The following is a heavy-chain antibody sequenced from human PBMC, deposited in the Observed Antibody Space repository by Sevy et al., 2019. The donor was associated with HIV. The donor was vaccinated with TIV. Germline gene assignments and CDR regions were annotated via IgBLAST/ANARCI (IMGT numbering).Heavy chain of an antibody. D-gene: IGHD2-2*01. J-gene: IGHJ6*02. V-gene: IGHV4-39*01. CDR2: IYYSGST. CDR3: ARLDAYCSSTSCYYYYGMDV. CDR1: GGSISSSSYY. Sequence: SETLSLTCTVSGGSISSSSYYWGWIRQPPGKGLEWIGSIYYSGSTYYNPSLKSRVTISVDTSKNQFSLKLSSVTAADTAVYYCARLDAYCSSTSCYYYYGMDVWGQWTTVTVSS.